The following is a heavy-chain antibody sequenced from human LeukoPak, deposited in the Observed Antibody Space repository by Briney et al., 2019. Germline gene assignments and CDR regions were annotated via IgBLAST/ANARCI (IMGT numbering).Heavy chain of an antibody. J-gene: IGHJ3*02. Sequence: HTGGSLRLXCAASGFTFSSYAMHWGRQAPGKGLEYVSAISSNGGSTYYANSVKGRFTISRDNSKNTLYLQMGSLRAEDMAVYYCARVRGTQRAFDIWGQGTMVTVSS. CDR1: GFTFSSYA. CDR2: ISSNGGST. V-gene: IGHV3-64*01. CDR3: ARVRGTQRAFDI.